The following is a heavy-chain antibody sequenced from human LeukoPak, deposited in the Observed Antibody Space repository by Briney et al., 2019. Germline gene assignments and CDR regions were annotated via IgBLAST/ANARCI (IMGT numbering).Heavy chain of an antibody. CDR1: GDSISSGTYY. D-gene: IGHD3-10*01. CDR2: IRDSGST. V-gene: IGHV4-61*02. Sequence: SQTLSLTCTVSGDSISSGTYYWSWIRQPAGKGLDWIGRIRDSGSTDYNPSLKSRLTISVDTSKNQFSLKLSSVTAADTAVYYCARGVGSSESNWFDPWGQGTLVTVSS. CDR3: ARGVGSSESNWFDP. J-gene: IGHJ5*02.